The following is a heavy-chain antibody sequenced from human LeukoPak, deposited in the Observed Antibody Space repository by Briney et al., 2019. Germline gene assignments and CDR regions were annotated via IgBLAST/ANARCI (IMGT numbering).Heavy chain of an antibody. J-gene: IGHJ4*02. D-gene: IGHD5-24*01. CDR3: ARVPIEGVNYFDY. CDR1: GVSISSGDYY. V-gene: IGHV4-30-4*01. Sequence: PSQTLSLTCTVSGVSISSGDYYWSWIRQPPGKGLEWIGYIYYSGSTYYNPSLKSRVTISVDTSKNQFSLKLSSVTAADTAVYYCARVPIEGVNYFDYWGQGTLVTVSS. CDR2: IYYSGST.